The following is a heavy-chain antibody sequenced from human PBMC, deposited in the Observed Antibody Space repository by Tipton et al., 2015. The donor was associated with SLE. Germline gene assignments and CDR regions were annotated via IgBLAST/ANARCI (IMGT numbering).Heavy chain of an antibody. CDR2: IDHSGST. D-gene: IGHD4-17*01. CDR3: AKDYNYDNADYN. J-gene: IGHJ4*02. CDR1: GGSIRSSRHF. Sequence: TLSLTCTVSGGSIRSSRHFWGWVRQPPGKGLEWIGEIDHSGSTNSNPSLKSRVSMSVDKSKNQFSLKLSSVTVADTAVYYCAKDYNYDNADYNWGQGKLVIVSS. V-gene: IGHV4-39*07.